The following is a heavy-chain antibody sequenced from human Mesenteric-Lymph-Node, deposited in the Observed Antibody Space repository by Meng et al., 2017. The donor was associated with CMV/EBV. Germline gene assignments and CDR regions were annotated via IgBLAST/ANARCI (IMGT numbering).Heavy chain of an antibody. CDR1: GDSVNSGHYY. V-gene: IGHV4-61*01. Sequence: GSLRLSCIVSGDSVNSGHYYWSWIRLPPGKGLEWVGYLYYNGRTYYNLSLESRVTISIDMSKNQFSLKLTSVTPADTAVYCCARFAPSGAWYVFDYWGQGTLVTVSS. D-gene: IGHD5-12*01. CDR3: ARFAPSGAWYVFDY. CDR2: LYYNGRT. J-gene: IGHJ4*02.